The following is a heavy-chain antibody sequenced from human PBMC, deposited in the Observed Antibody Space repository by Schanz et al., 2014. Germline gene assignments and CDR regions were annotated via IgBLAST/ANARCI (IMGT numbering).Heavy chain of an antibody. CDR1: GGSISSYY. Sequence: QVQLQESGPGLVKPSETLSLTCTVSGGSISSYYWTWIRQPPGKGLEWIGYIDYSGSTNYNPSLRSRVTISLDRSRNQFSLNLRTVTAADTAVYYCTRSTLWSYDVWGRGTMVIVSS. J-gene: IGHJ3*01. CDR3: TRSTLWSYDV. CDR2: IDYSGST. D-gene: IGHD2-21*01. V-gene: IGHV4-59*01.